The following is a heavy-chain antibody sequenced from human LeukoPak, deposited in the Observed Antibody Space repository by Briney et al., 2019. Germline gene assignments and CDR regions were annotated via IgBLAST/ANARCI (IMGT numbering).Heavy chain of an antibody. CDR1: GFTFSDFA. V-gene: IGHV3-64*01. CDR2: IGRDGVNS. CDR3: ARDWLLDY. D-gene: IGHD3-9*01. Sequence: GGSLRLSCAASGFTFSDFAMQWVRQVPGKGLEFVSGIGRDGVNSYYANSERDRFTISRDNSKNTLYLQMGSLTTEDMAVYYCARDWLLDYWGEGTLVTVSS. J-gene: IGHJ4*02.